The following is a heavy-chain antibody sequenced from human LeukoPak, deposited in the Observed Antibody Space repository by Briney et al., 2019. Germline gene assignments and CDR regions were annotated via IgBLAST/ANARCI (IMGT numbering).Heavy chain of an antibody. D-gene: IGHD6-19*01. CDR1: GGSFSSHY. J-gene: IGHJ6*04. Sequence: SETLSLTCGVSGGSFSSHYWTWIRQPPGKGLEWIGEINPRGSTNYNPSLESRVTVSADTSRSQLSLSLTSVTAADSAVYFCARGLRQGSAWSWGPKEKSYQYMDVWGTGTTVIVSS. CDR2: INPRGST. V-gene: IGHV4-34*01. CDR3: ARGLRQGSAWSWGPKEKSYQYMDV.